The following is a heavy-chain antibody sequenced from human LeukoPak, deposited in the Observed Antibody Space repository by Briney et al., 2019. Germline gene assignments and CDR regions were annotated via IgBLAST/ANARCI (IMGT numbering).Heavy chain of an antibody. CDR1: GGSISSGGYY. J-gene: IGHJ4*02. V-gene: IGHV4-31*03. Sequence: SETLSLTCTVSGGSISSGGYYFSWIRQPPGKGLEWIGYIYYSGSTYYNPSLKSRVAISVDTSKNQFSLKLSSVTAADTAVYYCARERSGGSGWPFDYWGQGTLVTVSS. CDR2: IYYSGST. CDR3: ARERSGGSGWPFDY. D-gene: IGHD6-19*01.